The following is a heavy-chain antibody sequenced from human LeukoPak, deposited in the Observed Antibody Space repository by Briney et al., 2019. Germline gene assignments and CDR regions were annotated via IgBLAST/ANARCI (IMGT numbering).Heavy chain of an antibody. CDR2: IKKTGSET. Sequence: TGGSLRLSCAASGFTFSHFWMSWVRQAPGKGLEWVAYIKKTGSETYYVDSVKGRFTITRDNTRNSLFLQMYSLRAEDTAVYFCAREDGYCSGGNCYSYSDSWGQGTLVTVSS. CDR3: AREDGYCSGGNCYSYSDS. D-gene: IGHD2-15*01. V-gene: IGHV3-7*01. J-gene: IGHJ4*02. CDR1: GFTFSHFW.